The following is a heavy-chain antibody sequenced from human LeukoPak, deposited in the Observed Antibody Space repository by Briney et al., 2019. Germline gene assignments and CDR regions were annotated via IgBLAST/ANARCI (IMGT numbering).Heavy chain of an antibody. CDR1: GYTLTELS. Sequence: GASVTVSCKVSGYTLTELSMHWVRQAPGKGLEWIGGFDPEDGETIYAQKFQGRVTMTEDTSTDTAYMELSSLRSEDTAVYYCATDYCSSTSCYHYFDYWGQGTLVTVSS. CDR3: ATDYCSSTSCYHYFDY. D-gene: IGHD2-2*01. J-gene: IGHJ4*02. V-gene: IGHV1-24*01. CDR2: FDPEDGET.